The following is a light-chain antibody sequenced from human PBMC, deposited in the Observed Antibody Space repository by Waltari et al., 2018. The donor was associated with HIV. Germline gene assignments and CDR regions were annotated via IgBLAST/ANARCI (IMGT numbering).Light chain of an antibody. Sequence: EVVMTQSPATLLESPGKTANLSCRASRSVGSSLAWYHQKPRRSPRLLIYGASSRASDAPPTFSGSGAGTDFSLSISSLRSDDVGIYYCQQYSTWPLTFGRGTTVEIK. CDR2: GAS. J-gene: IGKJ1*01. CDR3: QQYSTWPLT. V-gene: IGKV3-15*01. CDR1: RSVGSS.